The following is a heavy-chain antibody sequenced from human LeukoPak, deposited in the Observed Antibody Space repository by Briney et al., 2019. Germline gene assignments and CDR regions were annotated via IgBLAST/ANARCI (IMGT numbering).Heavy chain of an antibody. Sequence: ASVKVSCKASGYTFTSYDINWVRQATGQGLEWMGWMNPNSGNTGYAQKFQGRVTMTRNTSISTAYMELSSLRSEDTAVYYCARVGRLYDILTGYYTYYGMDVWGQGTTVTVSS. CDR1: GYTFTSYD. D-gene: IGHD3-9*01. CDR3: ARVGRLYDILTGYYTYYGMDV. CDR2: MNPNSGNT. V-gene: IGHV1-8*01. J-gene: IGHJ6*02.